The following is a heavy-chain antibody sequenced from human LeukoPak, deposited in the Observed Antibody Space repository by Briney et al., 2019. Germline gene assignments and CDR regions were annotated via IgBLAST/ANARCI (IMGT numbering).Heavy chain of an antibody. J-gene: IGHJ4*02. CDR2: IHTSGST. CDR1: GGSISGYY. CDR3: ARAYDFWSGSFDY. D-gene: IGHD3-3*01. V-gene: IGHV4-4*07. Sequence: PSETLSLTCTVSGGSISGYYWNWIRQSAGKGLEWIGRIHTSGSTNYNPSLKSRVTMSTDASRNQFSLKMTSVTAADTAVYYCARAYDFWSGSFDYWGQGTLVTVSS.